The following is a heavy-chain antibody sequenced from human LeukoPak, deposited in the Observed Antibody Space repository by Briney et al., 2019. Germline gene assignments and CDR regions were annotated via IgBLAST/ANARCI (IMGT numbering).Heavy chain of an antibody. CDR1: GGSISSYY. J-gene: IGHJ5*02. D-gene: IGHD4-11*01. CDR2: IYTSGST. Sequence: SETLSLTCTVSGGSISSYYWSWIRQPAGKGLEWIGRIYTSGSTNYNPSLKSRVTMSVDTSKNQVSLKLSSVTAADSAVYYCARGIEVYSNYFHNGFDPWGQGTLVTVSS. V-gene: IGHV4-4*07. CDR3: ARGIEVYSNYFHNGFDP.